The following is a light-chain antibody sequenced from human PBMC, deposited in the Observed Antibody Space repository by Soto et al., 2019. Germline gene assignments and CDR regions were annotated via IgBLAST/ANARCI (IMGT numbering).Light chain of an antibody. Sequence: DIQMTQSPSTLSASVGDRVIITCRASQSISSWLAWYQQKPGKAPKLLIYKASSLDSGVPSRFSGSGSGTEFTLTISSLQPDDFATYYCQQYNDYPWTFGQGTKVDIK. V-gene: IGKV1-5*03. CDR3: QQYNDYPWT. CDR1: QSISSW. CDR2: KAS. J-gene: IGKJ1*01.